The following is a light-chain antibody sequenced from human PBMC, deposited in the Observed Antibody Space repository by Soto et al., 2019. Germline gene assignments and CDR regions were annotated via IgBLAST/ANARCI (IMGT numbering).Light chain of an antibody. CDR1: SSDIGRYKY. CDR2: DVS. Sequence: QSALTQPASVSGSPGQSITISCTGTSSDIGRYKYVSWYQQHPGKAPKLMIYDVSNRPSGVSDRFSGSKSGNTASLTISGLQAEDEADYYCSSYTTSTANVFGTGTKLTVL. J-gene: IGLJ1*01. V-gene: IGLV2-14*01. CDR3: SSYTTSTANV.